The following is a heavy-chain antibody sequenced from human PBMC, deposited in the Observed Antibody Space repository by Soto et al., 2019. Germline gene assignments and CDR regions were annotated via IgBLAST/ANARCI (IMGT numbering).Heavy chain of an antibody. J-gene: IGHJ4*02. Sequence: QVQLVQSGAEVKKPGSSVKVSCKASGGTFNWYAIIWVRQAPGQGLEWMGGIIPIFGPPNYAQKFQDRLTITADEATSTAYMELSSLRSEDTAVYYCARGERDMATMKRYFDDWGQGTLVTVSS. D-gene: IGHD5-12*01. V-gene: IGHV1-69*12. CDR3: ARGERDMATMKRYFDD. CDR1: GGTFNWYA. CDR2: IIPIFGPP.